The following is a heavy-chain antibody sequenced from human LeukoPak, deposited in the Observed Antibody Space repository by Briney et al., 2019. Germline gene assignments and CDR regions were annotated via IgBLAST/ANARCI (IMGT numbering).Heavy chain of an antibody. D-gene: IGHD3-10*01. CDR1: GGSFNGYY. V-gene: IGHV4-34*01. CDR2: INHSGST. CDR3: ARVRVRSVYYYGSGTPPLFDA. Sequence: SETLSLTCAVYGGSFNGYYWRWMRQPPGKGLEWIGEINHSGSTNYNPSLKSRVTISVDTSKNQFSLQLSSVTAADTAVYSCARVRVRSVYYYGSGTPPLFDAGGQGTLVTVSS. J-gene: IGHJ5*02.